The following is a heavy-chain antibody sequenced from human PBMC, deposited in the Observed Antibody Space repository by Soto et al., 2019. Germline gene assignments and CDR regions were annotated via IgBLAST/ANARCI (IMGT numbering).Heavy chain of an antibody. CDR1: GGSISSGNYF. CDR2: IYYSGST. J-gene: IGHJ4*02. CDR3: ARAYSNYLSYFDY. V-gene: IGHV4-30-4*01. Sequence: QVQLQESGPGLVKPSQTLSLTCTVSGGSISSGNYFWSWIRQPPGKGLEWIAYIYYSGSTYYNPSLKSRVTXSXDXXKNQFSLKLSSVTAADTAVYYCARAYSNYLSYFDYWGQGTLVTVSS. D-gene: IGHD4-4*01.